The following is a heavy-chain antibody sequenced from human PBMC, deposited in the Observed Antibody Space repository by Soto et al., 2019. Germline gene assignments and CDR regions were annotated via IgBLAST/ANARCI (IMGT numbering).Heavy chain of an antibody. CDR3: AHRDKKYDSSGYYYKEGCTFDF. Sequence: QITLKESGPTLVKPTQTLTLTCSFSGFSLTSSGVGVGWIRQPPGKALEWLALIYWNDDKLFSPSLKSRITITKDPFKNQVALTMTNMDPVDTGTYYCAHRDKKYDSSGYYYKEGCTFDFWGQGTVVTVSS. CDR1: GFSLTSSGVG. CDR2: IYWNDDK. J-gene: IGHJ3*01. V-gene: IGHV2-5*01. D-gene: IGHD3-22*01.